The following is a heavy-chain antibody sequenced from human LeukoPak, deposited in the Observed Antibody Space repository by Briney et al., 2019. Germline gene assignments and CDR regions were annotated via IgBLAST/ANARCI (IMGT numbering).Heavy chain of an antibody. J-gene: IGHJ4*02. CDR3: ARAVGSSGCDY. D-gene: IGHD3-22*01. Sequence: GGSLRVSCEASGFTFNNYWLTWVRQAPGKGLEWVAKISQDGSENYYVDSVKGRFTISRDGGKNSLYLQMNSLKVEDTAGYYCARAVGSSGCDYWGQGTLVTVSS. CDR1: GFTFNNYW. CDR2: ISQDGSEN. V-gene: IGHV3-7*01.